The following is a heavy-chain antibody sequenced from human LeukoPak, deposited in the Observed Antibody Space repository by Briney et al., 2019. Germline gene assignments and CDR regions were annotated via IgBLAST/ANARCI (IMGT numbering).Heavy chain of an antibody. V-gene: IGHV3-30*04. J-gene: IGHJ3*02. D-gene: IGHD5-18*01. CDR3: ARRHVDTAMAVNDAFDI. CDR1: GFTFSSYA. Sequence: GGSLRLSCAASGFTFSSYAMHWVRQAPGKGLEWVAVISYDGSNKYYADSVKGRFTISRGNSKNTLYLQMNSLRAEDTAVYYCARRHVDTAMAVNDAFDIWGQGTMVTVSS. CDR2: ISYDGSNK.